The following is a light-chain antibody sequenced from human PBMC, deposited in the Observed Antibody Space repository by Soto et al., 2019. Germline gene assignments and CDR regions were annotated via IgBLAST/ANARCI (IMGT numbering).Light chain of an antibody. J-gene: IGLJ1*01. Sequence: QSALTQPPSASGSPGQSVTISCTGTSSDVGTYNYVSWYQQHPGKGPKLMIYEVSKRPSGVPDRFSGSKSGNTAALTVSGLQAEDETDYYCSSFAGSSTYVFGPGTKLTVL. CDR2: EVS. V-gene: IGLV2-8*01. CDR3: SSFAGSSTYV. CDR1: SSDVGTYNY.